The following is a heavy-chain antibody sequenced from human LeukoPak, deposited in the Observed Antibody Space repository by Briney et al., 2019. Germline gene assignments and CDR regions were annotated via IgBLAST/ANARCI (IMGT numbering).Heavy chain of an antibody. CDR2: IRYDGSNK. CDR3: ARRRDSGSLQHFDY. V-gene: IGHV3-30*02. Sequence: GGPLRLSCAASGFTFSSYGMHWVRQAPGKGLEWVAFIRYDGSNKYYADSVKGRFTISRDNAKNSLYLQMSSLRAEDTAVYYCARRRDSGSLQHFDYWGQGTLVTVSS. CDR1: GFTFSSYG. D-gene: IGHD1-26*01. J-gene: IGHJ4*02.